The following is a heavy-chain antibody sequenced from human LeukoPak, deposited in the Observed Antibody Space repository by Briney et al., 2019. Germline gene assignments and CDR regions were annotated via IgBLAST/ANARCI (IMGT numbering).Heavy chain of an antibody. CDR3: ARDGGPLTYYYDSSGSPADY. CDR2: ISAYNGNT. CDR1: GYTFTSYG. V-gene: IGHV1-18*01. D-gene: IGHD3-22*01. Sequence: EASVKVSCKASGYTFTSYGISWVRQAPGQGLEWMGWISAYNGNTNYAQKLQGRVTMTTDTSTSTAYMELRSLRSDDTAVYYCARDGGPLTYYYDSSGSPADYWGQGTLVTVSS. J-gene: IGHJ4*02.